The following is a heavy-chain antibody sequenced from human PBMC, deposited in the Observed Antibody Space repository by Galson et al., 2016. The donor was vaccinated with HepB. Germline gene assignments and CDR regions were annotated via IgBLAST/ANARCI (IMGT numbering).Heavy chain of an antibody. J-gene: IGHJ4*02. CDR2: ISGSGDTT. Sequence: SLRLSCAASGFTLSTSPMSWVRRAPGKGLEWVSSISGSGDTTYYADSVKGRFAISRDASKSTLYLQMNNLRAEDTALYYCARDPAAYNWGQGTLVTVSS. CDR1: GFTLSTSP. D-gene: IGHD2-21*01. CDR3: ARDPAAYN. V-gene: IGHV3-23*01.